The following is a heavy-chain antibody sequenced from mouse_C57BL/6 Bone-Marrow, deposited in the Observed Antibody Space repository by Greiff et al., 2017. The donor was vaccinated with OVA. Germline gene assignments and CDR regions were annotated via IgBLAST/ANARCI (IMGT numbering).Heavy chain of an antibody. Sequence: QVQLQQSGAELARAGASVKLSCKASGYTFTSYGISWVKQRTGQGLEWIGEIYPRSGNTYYNEKFKGKATLTADKSSSTAYMELRSLTSEDSAVYFCAREGVGYYFDYWGQGTTLTVSS. D-gene: IGHD1-1*01. CDR3: AREGVGYYFDY. CDR2: IYPRSGNT. V-gene: IGHV1-81*01. CDR1: GYTFTSYG. J-gene: IGHJ2*01.